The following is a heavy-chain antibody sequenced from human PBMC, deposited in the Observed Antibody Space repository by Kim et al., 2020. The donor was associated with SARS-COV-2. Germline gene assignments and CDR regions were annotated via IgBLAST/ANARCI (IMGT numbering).Heavy chain of an antibody. CDR2: INPNSGGT. V-gene: IGHV1-2*02. Sequence: ASVKVSCKASGYTFTGYYTHWVRQAPGQGLEWMGWINPNSGGTNYAQKFQGRVTMTRDTSISTAYMELSRLRSDDTAVYYCARLSGSYYEPFDYWGQGTLVTVSS. J-gene: IGHJ4*02. D-gene: IGHD1-26*01. CDR1: GYTFTGYY. CDR3: ARLSGSYYEPFDY.